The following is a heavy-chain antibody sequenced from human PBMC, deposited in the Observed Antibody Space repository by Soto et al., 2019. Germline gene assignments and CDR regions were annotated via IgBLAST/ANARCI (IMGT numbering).Heavy chain of an antibody. Sequence: QVQLQESGPGLVKPSQTLSLTCTVSGCSISSGGDYWSWIRQHPGKGLEWIGYIYYSGSTYYNPSLKRRVTISVDTSKNQFSLKLSSVTAADTAVYYCASNLNSGSYDGGFDYWGQGTLVTVSS. CDR2: IYYSGST. CDR1: GCSISSGGDY. J-gene: IGHJ4*02. V-gene: IGHV4-31*03. D-gene: IGHD1-26*01. CDR3: ASNLNSGSYDGGFDY.